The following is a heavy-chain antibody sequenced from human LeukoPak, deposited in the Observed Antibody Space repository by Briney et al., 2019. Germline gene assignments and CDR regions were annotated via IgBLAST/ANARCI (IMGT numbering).Heavy chain of an antibody. CDR2: IYYSGST. Sequence: SETLSLTCAVYGGSFSGYYWSWIRQPPGKGLEWIGYIYYSGSTNYNPSLKSRVTISVDTSKNQFSLKLSSVTAADTAVYYCARASQLLYTSQFDYWGQGTLVTVSS. D-gene: IGHD2-2*02. CDR1: GGSFSGYY. J-gene: IGHJ4*02. V-gene: IGHV4-59*01. CDR3: ARASQLLYTSQFDY.